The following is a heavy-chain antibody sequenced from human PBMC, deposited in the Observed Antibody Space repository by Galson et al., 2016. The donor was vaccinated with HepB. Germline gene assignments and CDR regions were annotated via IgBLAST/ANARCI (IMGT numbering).Heavy chain of an antibody. V-gene: IGHV3-23*01. J-gene: IGHJ6*04. CDR3: VQGSTAPAV. D-gene: IGHD1-26*01. CDR2: ISRSGDST. CDR1: GFTFSNYG. Sequence: SLRLSCAASGFTFSNYGMTWVRQAPGKGLGVVSSISRSGDSTDYADSVKGRFTISRDNSKNTLSLQMNSLTADDTVIYYCVQGSTAPAVWGKGTTVTVSS.